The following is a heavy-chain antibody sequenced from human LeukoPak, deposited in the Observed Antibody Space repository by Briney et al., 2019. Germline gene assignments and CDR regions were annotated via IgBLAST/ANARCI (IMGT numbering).Heavy chain of an antibody. CDR2: ISGTTTYI. CDR3: ARDGGSVGTTAVSFDY. J-gene: IGHJ4*02. CDR1: GFTFSFYS. Sequence: GGSLRLSCAASGFTFSFYSMNWVRQAPGQGLEWLSSISGTTTYIYYADSLKGRFTMSRDTAKNTLFLEMSSLRSEDTAVYYCARDGGSVGTTAVSFDYWGQGTLVTVSS. V-gene: IGHV3-21*01. D-gene: IGHD1-26*01.